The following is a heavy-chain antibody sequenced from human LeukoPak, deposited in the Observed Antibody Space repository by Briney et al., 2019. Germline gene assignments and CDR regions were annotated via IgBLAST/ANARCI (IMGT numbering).Heavy chain of an antibody. CDR3: ARGTYYYDSSGYSNDY. D-gene: IGHD3-22*01. V-gene: IGHV1-69*13. J-gene: IGHJ4*02. CDR1: GGTFSSYA. Sequence: SVKVSCKASGGTFSSYAISWVRQAPGQGLEWMGGIIPIFGTANYGQKFQGRVTITADESTSTAYMELSSLRSEDTAVYYCARGTYYYDSSGYSNDYWGQGTLVTVSS. CDR2: IIPIFGTA.